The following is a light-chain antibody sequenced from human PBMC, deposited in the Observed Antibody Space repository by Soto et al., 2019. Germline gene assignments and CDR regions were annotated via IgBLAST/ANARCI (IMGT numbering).Light chain of an antibody. J-gene: IGKJ1*01. CDR2: GAS. CDR3: QQNYNSRWT. V-gene: IGKV3-20*01. Sequence: EVVLTQSPGTLSLSPGERATLSCRTSPTVSGNYLAWYQQKLGQAPRLLIYGASSRATGIPDRFSGSGSGTDFTLTISRLEPEDFAVYYCQQNYNSRWTFGQGTKVEIK. CDR1: PTVSGNY.